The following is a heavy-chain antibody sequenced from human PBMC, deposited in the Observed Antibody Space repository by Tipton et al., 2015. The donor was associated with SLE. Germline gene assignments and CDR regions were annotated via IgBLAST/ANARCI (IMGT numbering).Heavy chain of an antibody. D-gene: IGHD3-16*01. J-gene: IGHJ6*02. CDR3: AGDYLNWGSYYLGMDV. Sequence: TLSLTCTVSGGSISSYYWSWIRQPPGKGLEWIGYIYYSGSTNYNPPLKSRVTISVDTSKNQFSLKLSSVTAADTAVYYCAGDYLNWGSYYLGMDVWGQGTTVTVAS. CDR1: GGSISSYY. CDR2: IYYSGST. V-gene: IGHV4-59*01.